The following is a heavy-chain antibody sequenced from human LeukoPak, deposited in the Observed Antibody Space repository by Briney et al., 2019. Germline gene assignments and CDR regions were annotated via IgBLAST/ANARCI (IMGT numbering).Heavy chain of an antibody. CDR2: IKQDGSEK. Sequence: GGSLRLSCAASGFTFSSYAMHWVRRAPGKGLEWVANIKQDGSEKYYVDSVKGRFTISRDNAKNSLYLQMNSLRAEDTAVYYCARGAYYASGSYFPFYYWGQGTLVTVSS. CDR3: ARGAYYASGSYFPFYY. D-gene: IGHD3-10*01. V-gene: IGHV3-7*03. J-gene: IGHJ4*02. CDR1: GFTFSSYA.